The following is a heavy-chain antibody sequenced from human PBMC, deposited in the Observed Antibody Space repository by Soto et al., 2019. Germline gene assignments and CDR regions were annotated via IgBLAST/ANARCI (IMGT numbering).Heavy chain of an antibody. D-gene: IGHD5-18*01. V-gene: IGHV3-21*01. CDR1: GFTFSSYS. CDR2: ISSSSSYI. J-gene: IGHJ6*02. CDR3: ARGKAMVPRHGMDV. Sequence: PGCSLRLSCAAAGFTFSSYSMNWVRQAPGKGLEWVSSISSSSSYIYYADSVKGRFTISRDNAKNSLYLQMNSLRAEDTAVYYCARGKAMVPRHGMDVWGQGTTVTASS.